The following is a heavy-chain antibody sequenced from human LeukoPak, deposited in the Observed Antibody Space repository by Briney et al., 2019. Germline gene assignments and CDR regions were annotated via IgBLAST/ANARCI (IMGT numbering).Heavy chain of an antibody. V-gene: IGHV1-69*04. CDR3: ARCADYYDSSGFFDY. Sequence: ASVKVSCKASGGTFSSYAISWVRQAPGQGLEWMGRIIPILGIANYAQKFQGRVTTTADKSTSTAYMELRSLRSDDTAVYYCARCADYYDSSGFFDYWGQGTLVTVSS. CDR1: GGTFSSYA. D-gene: IGHD3-22*01. J-gene: IGHJ4*02. CDR2: IIPILGIA.